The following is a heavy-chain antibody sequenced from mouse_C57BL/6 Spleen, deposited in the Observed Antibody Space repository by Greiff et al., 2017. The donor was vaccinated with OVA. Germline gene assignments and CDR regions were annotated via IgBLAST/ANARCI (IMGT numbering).Heavy chain of an antibody. CDR1: GYTFTSYG. D-gene: IGHD1-1*01. V-gene: IGHV1-81*01. CDR2: IYPRSGNT. J-gene: IGHJ2*01. Sequence: VQLQQPGAELARPGASVKLSCKASGYTFTSYGISWVKQRTGQGLEWIGEIYPRSGNTYYNEKFKGKATLTADKSSSTAYMELRSLTSEDSAVYFCARFTTVVATDYWGQGTTLTVSS. CDR3: ARFTTVVATDY.